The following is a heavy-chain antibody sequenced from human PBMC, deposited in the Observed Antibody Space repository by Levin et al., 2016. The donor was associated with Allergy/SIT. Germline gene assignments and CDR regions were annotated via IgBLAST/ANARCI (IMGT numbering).Heavy chain of an antibody. J-gene: IGHJ4*02. CDR2: ISSNGGST. V-gene: IGHV3-64D*09. CDR3: VNHRSIADDFDY. D-gene: IGHD3-22*01. Sequence: WIRQPPGKGLEYVSAISSNGGSTYYADSVKGRFTISRDNSKNTLYLQMSSLRAEDTAVYYCVNHRSIADDFDYWGQGTLVTVSS.